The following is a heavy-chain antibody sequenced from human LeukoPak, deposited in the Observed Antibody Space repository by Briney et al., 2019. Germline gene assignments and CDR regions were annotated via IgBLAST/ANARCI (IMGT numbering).Heavy chain of an antibody. J-gene: IGHJ4*02. D-gene: IGHD3-10*01. CDR1: GYTFTSYD. CDR3: AKDHGLVGLWLGELLDY. V-gene: IGHV1-8*01. Sequence: PRASVKVSCKASGYTFTSYDINWVRQATGQGLEWMGWMNPNSGNTGYAQKFQGRVTMTRNTSISTAYMELSSLRSEDTAVYYCAKDHGLVGLWLGELLDYWGQGTLVTVSS. CDR2: MNPNSGNT.